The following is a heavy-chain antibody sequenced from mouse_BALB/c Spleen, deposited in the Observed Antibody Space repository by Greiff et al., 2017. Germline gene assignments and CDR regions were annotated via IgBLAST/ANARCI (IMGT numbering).Heavy chain of an antibody. CDR1: GFNIKDYY. D-gene: IGHD2-4*01. Sequence: VQLQQSGAELVRSGASVKLSCTASGFNIKDYYMHWVKQRPEQGLEWIGWIDPENGDTEYAPKFQGKATMTADTSSNTAYLQRSSLTSEDTAVYYCNARSTMITNYFDYWGQGTTLTVSS. CDR2: IDPENGDT. J-gene: IGHJ2*01. V-gene: IGHV14-4*02. CDR3: NARSTMITNYFDY.